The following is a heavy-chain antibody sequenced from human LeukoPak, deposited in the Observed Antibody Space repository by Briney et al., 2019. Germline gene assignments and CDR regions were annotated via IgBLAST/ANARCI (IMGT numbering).Heavy chain of an antibody. Sequence: ASVKVSCKVSGYTLTELSMHWVRQAPGKGLEWMGGFDPEDGETIYAQKFQGRVTMTRDTSISTAYMELSSLRSEDTAVYYCARPSGDYGDYGGEDWFDPWGQGTLVTVSS. CDR2: FDPEDGET. V-gene: IGHV1-24*01. CDR3: ARPSGDYGDYGGEDWFDP. CDR1: GYTLTELS. J-gene: IGHJ5*02. D-gene: IGHD4-17*01.